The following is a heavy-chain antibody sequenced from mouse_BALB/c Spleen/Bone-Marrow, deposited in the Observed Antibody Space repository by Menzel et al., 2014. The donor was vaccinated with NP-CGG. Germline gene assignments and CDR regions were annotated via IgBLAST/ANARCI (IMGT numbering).Heavy chain of an antibody. CDR3: XXXXXXXXWYFDV. CDR1: GYTFTDFV. V-gene: IGHV1-83*01. J-gene: IGHJ1*01. CDR2: IYPGXDGS. Sequence: VQLQQSGPELVKPGTSVKMSYKASGYTFTDFVISWVKQKTGQGLEWIXEIYPGXDGSYYNERFKGKATLTADKSSNTAYMQXSXXTSEDSAXXXXXXXXXXXXWYFDVWGXXTTVTVSS.